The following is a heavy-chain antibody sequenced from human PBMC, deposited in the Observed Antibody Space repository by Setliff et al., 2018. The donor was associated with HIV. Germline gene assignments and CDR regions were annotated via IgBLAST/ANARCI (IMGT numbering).Heavy chain of an antibody. CDR3: ARRNMYYYDSRRGSFDY. J-gene: IGHJ4*02. D-gene: IGHD3-22*01. V-gene: IGHV4-34*01. Sequence: SETLSLTCAVYGGSFSGYYWSWIRQPPGKGLEWIGEINHSGSTKYNPSLKSRVTISVDTSKNQFALKLKSVTAADTAVYYCARRNMYYYDSRRGSFDYWGQGTLVTVSS. CDR2: INHSGST. CDR1: GGSFSGYY.